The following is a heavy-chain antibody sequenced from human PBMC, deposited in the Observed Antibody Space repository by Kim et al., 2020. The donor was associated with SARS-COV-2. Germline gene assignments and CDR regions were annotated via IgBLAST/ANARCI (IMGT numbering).Heavy chain of an antibody. Sequence: GGSLRLSCAASGFTFSTYWMYWVRQAPGKGLVWVSRINSDGRSTNYADSVKGRFTISRDNAKNTLYLQMNSLRAEDTAVYYCARASSTSCPCYYMDAWGKGTTVTVSS. CDR2: INSDGRST. CDR1: GFTFSTYW. J-gene: IGHJ6*03. D-gene: IGHD2-2*01. V-gene: IGHV3-74*01. CDR3: ARASSTSCPCYYMDA.